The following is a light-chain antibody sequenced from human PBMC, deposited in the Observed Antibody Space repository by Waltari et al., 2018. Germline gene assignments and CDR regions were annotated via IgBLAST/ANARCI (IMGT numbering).Light chain of an antibody. Sequence: QSVLTQPPSVSGAPGQRVTISCTGSSSNIGAGYDVHWYQLLPGTAPKLLIYGNNNRPSGVPYRFSGSKSGTSASLAITGLQAEDETDYYCQSYDSSLSGNVVFGGGTKLTVL. CDR2: GNN. CDR3: QSYDSSLSGNVV. CDR1: SSNIGAGYD. J-gene: IGLJ2*01. V-gene: IGLV1-40*01.